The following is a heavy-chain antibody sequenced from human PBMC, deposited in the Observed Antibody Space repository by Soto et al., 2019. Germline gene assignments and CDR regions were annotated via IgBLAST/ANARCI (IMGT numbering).Heavy chain of an antibody. CDR1: GYTFTSYD. CDR3: ARTRITLLAATTGHWFDP. CDR2: MNPNSGNT. Sequence: ASVKVSCKASGYTFTSYDINWVRQATGQGLEWMGWMNPNSGNTGYAQKFQGRVTMTRNTPISTAYMELSSLRSDDTAVYYCARTRITLLAATTGHWFDPSGQGTLVTVSS. D-gene: IGHD2-15*01. V-gene: IGHV1-8*01. J-gene: IGHJ5*02.